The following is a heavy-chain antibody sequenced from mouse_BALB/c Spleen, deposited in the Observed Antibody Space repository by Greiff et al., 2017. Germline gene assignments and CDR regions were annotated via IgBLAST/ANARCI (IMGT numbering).Heavy chain of an antibody. D-gene: IGHD2-4*01. V-gene: IGHV3-2*02. CDR3: AREGLRRGGFDY. J-gene: IGHJ2*01. CDR1: GYSITSDYA. Sequence: EVQGVESGPGLVKPSQSLSLTCTVTGYSITSDYAWNWIRQFPGNKLEWMGYISYSGSTSYNPSLKSRISITRDTSKNQFFLQLNSVTTEDTATYYCAREGLRRGGFDYWGQGTTLTVSS. CDR2: ISYSGST.